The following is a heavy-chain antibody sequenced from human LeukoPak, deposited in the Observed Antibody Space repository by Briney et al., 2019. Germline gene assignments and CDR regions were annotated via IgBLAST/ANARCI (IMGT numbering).Heavy chain of an antibody. V-gene: IGHV3-74*01. J-gene: IGHJ1*01. CDR2: IKSDGST. D-gene: IGHD3-22*01. Sequence: GGSLRLSCAASGFTFSRYWMHWVRQAPGKGLVWVSRIKSDGSTNYADSVKGRFTISRDNAKNTVSLQMNSLRAEDTGVYYCARAPAEIGGYYPEYFRHWGQGTLVTVSS. CDR3: ARAPAEIGGYYPEYFRH. CDR1: GFTFSRYW.